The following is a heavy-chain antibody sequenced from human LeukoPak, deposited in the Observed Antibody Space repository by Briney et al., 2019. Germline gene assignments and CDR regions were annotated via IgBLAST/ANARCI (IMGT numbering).Heavy chain of an antibody. Sequence: PGGSLRLSCAASGFTFNTYSMVWVRQAPGKGLEWISSINHSGATIHYADSVRGRFTISRDNAKNSLYLQMNSLRAEDTAVYYCARVGNDYGDYWGQGTLVTVSS. J-gene: IGHJ4*02. CDR3: ARVGNDYGDY. V-gene: IGHV3-48*04. CDR1: GFTFNTYS. CDR2: INHSGATI.